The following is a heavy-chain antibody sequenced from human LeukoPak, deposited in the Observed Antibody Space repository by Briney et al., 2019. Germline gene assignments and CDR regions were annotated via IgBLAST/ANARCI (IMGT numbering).Heavy chain of an antibody. CDR2: IYYSGST. V-gene: IGHV4-39*01. Sequence: SETLSLACTVSGGSISSSSYYGAWIRQPPGKGLEWIGSIYYSGSTYYNPSLKSRVTISVDTSKNQFSLKLSSVTAADTAVYYCARRYFYDSGGYYYYFDYWGQGTLVTVSS. D-gene: IGHD3-22*01. CDR1: GGSISSSSYY. CDR3: ARRYFYDSGGYYYYFDY. J-gene: IGHJ4*02.